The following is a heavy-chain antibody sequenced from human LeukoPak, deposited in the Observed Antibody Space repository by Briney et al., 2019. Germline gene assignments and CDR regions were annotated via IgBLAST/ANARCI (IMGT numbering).Heavy chain of an antibody. V-gene: IGHV3-74*01. CDR2: IDPDDSGS. Sequence: GGSLRLSCAASGFTFSSYWMHWVRQAPGEGLVWVSRIDPDDSGSTYADSVKGRFTISRDNSKNTLHLQMNNLRAEDTAVYYCARAAYDSNGFTANHDYWGQGTLVTVSS. J-gene: IGHJ4*02. CDR1: GFTFSSYW. CDR3: ARAAYDSNGFTANHDY. D-gene: IGHD3-22*01.